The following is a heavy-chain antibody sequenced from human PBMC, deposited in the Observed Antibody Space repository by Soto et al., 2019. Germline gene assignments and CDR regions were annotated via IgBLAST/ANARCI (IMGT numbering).Heavy chain of an antibody. Sequence: SVKVSCKASGGTFSSYAISWVRQAPGQGLEWMGRIIPILGIANYAQKFQGRVTITADKSTSTAYMELSSLRSEDTAVYYCARDLGFQVPAARDYYYYYYMDVWGKGTTVTVSS. CDR2: IIPILGIA. D-gene: IGHD2-2*01. CDR3: ARDLGFQVPAARDYYYYYYMDV. CDR1: GGTFSSYA. J-gene: IGHJ6*03. V-gene: IGHV1-69*04.